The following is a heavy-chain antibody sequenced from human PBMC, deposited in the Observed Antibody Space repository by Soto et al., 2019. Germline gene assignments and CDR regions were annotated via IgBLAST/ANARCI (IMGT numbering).Heavy chain of an antibody. CDR1: GFILSRNS. D-gene: IGHD3-10*01. V-gene: IGHV3-21*01. CDR3: AREAGVYWCDP. CDR2: ISGNSNYI. Sequence: EVQVVESGGGLVKPGGSVRISCAASGFILSRNSMNWVRQAPGKGLEWVSSISGNSNYIHYADSVRGRFTVSRDNAKNSMHLQMNSLRAEATAVYDCAREAGVYWCDPWGQGTLVTVSS. J-gene: IGHJ5*02.